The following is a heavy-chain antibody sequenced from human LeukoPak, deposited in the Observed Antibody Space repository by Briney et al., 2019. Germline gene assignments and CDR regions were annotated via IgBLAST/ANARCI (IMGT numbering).Heavy chain of an antibody. V-gene: IGHV4-34*01. CDR1: GGSFSGYY. CDR3: ARGRKQWLAYYFDY. CDR2: INHSGST. D-gene: IGHD6-19*01. Sequence: PSETLSLTCAVYGGSFSGYYWSWIRQPPGKGLEWIGEINHSGSTNYNPSLKSRVTISVDTSKNQFSLKLSSVTAADMAVYYCARGRKQWLAYYFDYWGQGTLVTVSS. J-gene: IGHJ4*02.